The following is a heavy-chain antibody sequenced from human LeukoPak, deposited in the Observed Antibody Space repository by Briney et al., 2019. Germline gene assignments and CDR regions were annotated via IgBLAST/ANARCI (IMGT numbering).Heavy chain of an antibody. D-gene: IGHD1-7*01. CDR2: IDKKDNLYAT. Sequence: GGSLKLSCVASGFTFSGSAVHWVRQSSGKGLEWVGHIDKKDNLYATAYAESVKGRFTISRDDSKDKAFLHMDSLKTEDTARYYCTRDRGNYNWFDPWGQGTLVTVSS. CDR3: TRDRGNYNWFDP. V-gene: IGHV3-73*01. CDR1: GFTFSGSA. J-gene: IGHJ5*02.